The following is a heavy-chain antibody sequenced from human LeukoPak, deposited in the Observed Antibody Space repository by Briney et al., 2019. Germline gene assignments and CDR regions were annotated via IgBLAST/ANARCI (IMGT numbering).Heavy chain of an antibody. Sequence: GGSLRLSCVASGFSLDDCVMHWVRQAPGKGLEWVSLISGGGGSTSYADSVKGRFTISRDNSKGSLYLQMNSLRTEDTALYYCAKVLGSSSWYSLGYWGQGTLVTVSS. V-gene: IGHV3-43*02. CDR3: AKVLGSSSWYSLGY. J-gene: IGHJ4*02. CDR1: GFSLDDCV. D-gene: IGHD6-13*01. CDR2: ISGGGGST.